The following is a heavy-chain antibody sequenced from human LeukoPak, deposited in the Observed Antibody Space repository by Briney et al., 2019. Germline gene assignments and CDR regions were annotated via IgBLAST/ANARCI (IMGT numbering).Heavy chain of an antibody. D-gene: IGHD6-6*01. J-gene: IGHJ4*02. Sequence: PGGSLRLSCAASGFTFSSYSMNWVRQAPGKGLEWVSSISSSSSYTYYADSVKGRFTISRDNAKNSLYLQMNSLRAEDTAVYYCARAKEYSSSLYYFDYWGRGTLVTVSS. CDR1: GFTFSSYS. CDR3: ARAKEYSSSLYYFDY. CDR2: ISSSSSYT. V-gene: IGHV3-21*01.